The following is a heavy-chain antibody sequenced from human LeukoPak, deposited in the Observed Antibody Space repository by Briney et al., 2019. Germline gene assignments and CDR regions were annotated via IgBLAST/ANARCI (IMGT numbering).Heavy chain of an antibody. J-gene: IGHJ3*02. D-gene: IGHD4-17*01. CDR2: ISWDSGSI. CDR3: AKDSSATVTNAGFDAFDI. V-gene: IGHV3-9*03. CDR1: GFSFDDYA. Sequence: GGSLRLSCAASGFSFDDYAMHWVRQAPGKGLEWVSAISWDSGSIGYADSVKGRFTTSRDNAKNSLYLQMNSLRAEDMALYYCAKDSSATVTNAGFDAFDIWGQGTMVTVSS.